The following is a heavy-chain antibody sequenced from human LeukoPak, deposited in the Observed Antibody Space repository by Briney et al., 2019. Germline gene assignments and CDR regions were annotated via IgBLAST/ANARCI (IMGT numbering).Heavy chain of an antibody. CDR3: AKVGLRYFDLLLSLFDY. CDR1: GFTFSSYA. D-gene: IGHD3-9*01. V-gene: IGHV3-23*01. Sequence: PGASLRLSCAASGFTFSSYAMSWVRQAPGKGLEWVSAISGSGGSTYYADSVKGRFTISRDNSKNTLYLQMNSLRAEDTAVYYCAKVGLRYFDLLLSLFDYWGQGTLVTVSS. J-gene: IGHJ4*02. CDR2: ISGSGGST.